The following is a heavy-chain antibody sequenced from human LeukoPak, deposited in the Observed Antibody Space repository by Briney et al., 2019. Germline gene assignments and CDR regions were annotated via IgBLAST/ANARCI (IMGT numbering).Heavy chain of an antibody. CDR3: ARGGYCSGGSCYHFDY. CDR1: SGSISSSNW. J-gene: IGHJ4*02. CDR2: IYHSGST. V-gene: IGHV4-4*02. Sequence: SGTLSLTCAVSSGSISSSNWWSWVRQPPGKGLEWIGEIYHSGSTNYNPSLKSRVTISVDKSKNQFSLKLSSVTAADTAVYYCARGGYCSGGSCYHFDYWGQGTLVTVSS. D-gene: IGHD2-15*01.